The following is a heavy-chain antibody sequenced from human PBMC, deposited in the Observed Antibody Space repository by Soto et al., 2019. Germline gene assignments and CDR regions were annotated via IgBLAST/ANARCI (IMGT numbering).Heavy chain of an antibody. D-gene: IGHD3-10*01. CDR3: ERDRGYDAHAYYYNALDV. CDR2: IRGISPYT. J-gene: IGHJ6*02. V-gene: IGHV3-21*01. CDR1: GFTFRTYT. Sequence: AGSLSLSCTSSGFTFRTYTMNWVRQPPGKGLEWVSGIRGISPYTFYAESVKGRFTISRDNAKNSLYLQMNSLRAEDTAVYYCERDRGYDAHAYYYNALDVWGQGTTVTVSS.